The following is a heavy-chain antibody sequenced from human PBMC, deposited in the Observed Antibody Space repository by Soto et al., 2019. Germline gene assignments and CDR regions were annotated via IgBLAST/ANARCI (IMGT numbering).Heavy chain of an antibody. CDR1: GLAFNGYG. CDR3: AQDNLAAVTAGIGNGMVV. D-gene: IGHD2-21*02. CDR2: ISYDGQNR. V-gene: IGHV3-30*03. Sequence: QGQVVESGGGGVQPGTSLRLSCGDSGLAFNGYGMHWVRQAPGKGLEWVATISYDGQNRYYADSMRGRITISRDNSKNTLVLEMNGLRAEDTGVYYCAQDNLAAVTAGIGNGMVVWGRGTPVTVSS. J-gene: IGHJ6*02.